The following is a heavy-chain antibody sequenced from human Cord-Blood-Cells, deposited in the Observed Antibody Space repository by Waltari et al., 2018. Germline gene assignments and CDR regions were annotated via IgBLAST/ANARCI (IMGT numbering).Heavy chain of an antibody. CDR2: IKQDGSEK. CDR1: GFTLRSYC. CDR3: ARENDFWSGYYVDY. V-gene: IGHV3-7*01. Sequence: EVQLVESGGGLVQPGGSMRPSCAASGFTLRSYCMRWVCQAPGKGLEWVANIKQDGSEKYYVDSVKGRFTISRDNAKNSLYLQMNSLRAEDTAVYYCARENDFWSGYYVDYWGQGTLVTVSS. J-gene: IGHJ4*02. D-gene: IGHD3-3*01.